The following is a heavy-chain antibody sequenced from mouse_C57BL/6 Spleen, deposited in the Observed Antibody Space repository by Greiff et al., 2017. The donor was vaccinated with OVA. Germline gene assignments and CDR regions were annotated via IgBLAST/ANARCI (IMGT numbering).Heavy chain of an antibody. J-gene: IGHJ2*01. D-gene: IGHD2-5*01. CDR1: GYAFSSSW. Sequence: VQLQQSGPELVKPGASVKISCKASGYAFSSSWMNWVKQRPGKGLEWIGRIYPGDGDTNYNGKFKGKATLTADKSSSTAYMQLSSLPSEDSAVYFGAREPYYSNYFDDWGQGTTLTVSS. CDR3: AREPYYSNYFDD. CDR2: IYPGDGDT. V-gene: IGHV1-82*01.